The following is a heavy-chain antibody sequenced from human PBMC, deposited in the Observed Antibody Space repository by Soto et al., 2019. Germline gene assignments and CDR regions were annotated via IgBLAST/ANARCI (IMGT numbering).Heavy chain of an antibody. J-gene: IGHJ4*02. CDR1: GFSISNAW. CDR3: NTYPDFWGGHTPL. D-gene: IGHD3-3*01. Sequence: EVQLVESGGGLVKPGGSLRLSCAASGFSISNAWMHWVRQAPGKGLEWVGRVKSKADGGTADYAAPVKGRFTISRADSKNTQYLQMNRLKMEATAVYYCNTYPDFWGGHTPLWGQGTLVTVSS. CDR2: VKSKADGGTA. V-gene: IGHV3-15*07.